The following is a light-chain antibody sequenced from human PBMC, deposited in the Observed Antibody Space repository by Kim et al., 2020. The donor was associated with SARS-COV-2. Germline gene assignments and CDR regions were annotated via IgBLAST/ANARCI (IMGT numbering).Light chain of an antibody. J-gene: IGLJ3*02. V-gene: IGLV2-11*01. CDR3: CSYTGSHTRV. CDR2: DVS. Sequence: QSALTQPHSVSGSPGQSVTISCTGTSSDVGGYNFVSWYQQHPGKAPKLMIYDVSGRPSGVPDRFSGSKSGNTASLTISGLQAEDEADYYCCSYTGSHTRVFGGGTKLTVL. CDR1: SSDVGGYNF.